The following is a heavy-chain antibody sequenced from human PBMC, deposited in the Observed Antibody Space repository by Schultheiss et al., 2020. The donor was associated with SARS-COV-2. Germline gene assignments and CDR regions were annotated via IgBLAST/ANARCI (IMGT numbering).Heavy chain of an antibody. Sequence: SETLSLTCAVYGASFSGYYWSWIRQPPGKGLEWIGSIYYSGSTYYNPSLKSRVTISVDTSKNQFSLKLSSVTAADTAVYYCARANYDFNWFDPWGQGTLVTVSS. CDR2: IYYSGST. CDR3: ARANYDFNWFDP. J-gene: IGHJ5*02. D-gene: IGHD3-3*01. CDR1: GASFSGYY. V-gene: IGHV4-34*01.